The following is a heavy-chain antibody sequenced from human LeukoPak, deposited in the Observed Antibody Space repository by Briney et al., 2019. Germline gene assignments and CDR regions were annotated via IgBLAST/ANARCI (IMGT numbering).Heavy chain of an antibody. J-gene: IGHJ4*02. CDR3: ASTGSLSDGESFRY. Sequence: ASVNVSCKASGYTFTSYSMHWVRQAPGQRLEWMGCINAGDGNTKYSQKFQGRVTITSGTSASTAYFELSSLRSEDTAVYYCASTGSLSDGESFRYWGQGTLVTVSS. CDR2: INAGDGNT. V-gene: IGHV1-3*01. D-gene: IGHD1-14*01. CDR1: GYTFTSYS.